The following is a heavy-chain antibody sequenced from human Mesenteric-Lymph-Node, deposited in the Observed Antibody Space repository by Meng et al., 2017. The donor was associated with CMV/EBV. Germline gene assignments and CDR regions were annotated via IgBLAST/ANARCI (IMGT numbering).Heavy chain of an antibody. J-gene: IGHJ5*02. CDR2: IYYSGST. D-gene: IGHD2-2*02. CDR3: ARILTCSSTSCYTEHNWFDP. CDR1: GGSISSYY. Sequence: GSLRLSCTVSGGSISSYYWSWIRQPPGKGLEWIGYIYYSGSTNYNPSLKSRVTISVDTSKNQFSLKLSSVTAADTAVYYCARILTCSSTSCYTEHNWFDPWGQGTLVTVSS. V-gene: IGHV4-59*01.